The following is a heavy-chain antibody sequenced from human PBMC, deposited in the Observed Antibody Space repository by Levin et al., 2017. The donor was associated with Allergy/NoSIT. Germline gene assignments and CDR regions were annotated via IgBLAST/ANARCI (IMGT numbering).Heavy chain of an antibody. Sequence: SSETLSLTCAVYGGSFSGYYWSWIRQPPGKGLEWIGEINHSGSTNYNPSLKSRVTISVDTSKNQFSLKLSSVTAADTAVYYCARGPSRIAAAGRRMNWFDPWGQGTLVTVSS. CDR2: INHSGST. J-gene: IGHJ5*02. CDR3: ARGPSRIAAAGRRMNWFDP. D-gene: IGHD6-13*01. CDR1: GGSFSGYY. V-gene: IGHV4-34*01.